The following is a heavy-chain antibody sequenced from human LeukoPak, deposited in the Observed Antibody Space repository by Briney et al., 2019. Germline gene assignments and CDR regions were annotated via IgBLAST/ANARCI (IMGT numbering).Heavy chain of an antibody. CDR3: AKRAPYGSATVYFDN. D-gene: IGHD6-19*01. J-gene: IGHJ4*02. V-gene: IGHV3-23*01. CDR2: ISDGGGDT. Sequence: GGSLRLSCAASGFTFSGYVMSWVRQAPGKGLEWIAGISDGGGDTYYADSVRGRFTISRDNSKNALYLHMNSLRAEDTALYYCAKRAPYGSATVYFDNWGRGTLVTVSS. CDR1: GFTFSGYV.